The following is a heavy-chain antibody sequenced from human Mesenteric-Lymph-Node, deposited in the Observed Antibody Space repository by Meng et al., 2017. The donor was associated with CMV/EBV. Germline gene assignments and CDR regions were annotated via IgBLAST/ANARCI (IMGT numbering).Heavy chain of an antibody. D-gene: IGHD5-12*01. J-gene: IGHJ4*02. CDR1: GFTFSSYW. CDR2: INSDGSST. CDR3: ARSPSATSFDY. V-gene: IGHV3-74*01. Sequence: GSLKISCAASGFTFSSYWMHWVRQAPGKGLVWVSRINSDGSSTSYADSVKGRFTISRDNAKNTLYLQMNSLRAEDTAVYYCARSPSATSFDYWGQGTLVTVSS.